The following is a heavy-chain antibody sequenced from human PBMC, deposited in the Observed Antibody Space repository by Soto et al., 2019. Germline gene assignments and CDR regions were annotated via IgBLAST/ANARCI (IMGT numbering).Heavy chain of an antibody. CDR3: AREALLNWFDP. V-gene: IGHV3-48*01. CDR1: GFTFSSYS. J-gene: IGHJ5*02. CDR2: ISSSSSTI. D-gene: IGHD2-15*01. Sequence: EVQLVESGGGLVQPGGSLRLSSAASGFTFSSYSMNWVRQAPGKGLEWVSYISSSSSTIYYADSVKGRFTISRDNAKNSLYLQMNSLRAEDTAVYYCAREALLNWFDPWGQGTLVTVSS.